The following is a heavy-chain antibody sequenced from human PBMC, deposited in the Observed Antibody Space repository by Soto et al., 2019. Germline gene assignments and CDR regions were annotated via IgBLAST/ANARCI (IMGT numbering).Heavy chain of an antibody. D-gene: IGHD2-15*01. CDR3: ARDLGGGGKVTGGY. Sequence: QVQLVQSGAEVKKPGSSVTVSCKASGDTFSSYTISWVRQAPGQGLGWLGRIIPLLGIANYAQNSQGRGTIIADKSTSTVYMELSSLRSEDTAVYYCARDLGGGGKVTGGYWGQGTLVTVSS. CDR2: IIPLLGIA. V-gene: IGHV1-69*08. J-gene: IGHJ4*02. CDR1: GDTFSSYT.